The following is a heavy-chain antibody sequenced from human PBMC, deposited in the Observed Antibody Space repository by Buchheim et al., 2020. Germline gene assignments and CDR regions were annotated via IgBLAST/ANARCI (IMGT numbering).Heavy chain of an antibody. CDR1: GFTFSNYE. D-gene: IGHD1-7*01. CDR2: IGVGGDT. Sequence: EVQLVESGGGLVEPGGSLRLSCAVSGFTFSNYEMHWVRQVIGKGLEWVSTIGVGGDTYYPGSVKGRFTISRENAKNSLYLQMNSLGAGDTAVYYCSRGAGELELRTMDVWGQGTT. J-gene: IGHJ6*02. CDR3: SRGAGELELRTMDV. V-gene: IGHV3-13*04.